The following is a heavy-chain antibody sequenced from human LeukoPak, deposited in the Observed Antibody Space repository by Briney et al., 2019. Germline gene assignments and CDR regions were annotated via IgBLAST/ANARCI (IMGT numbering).Heavy chain of an antibody. CDR3: ASERLVVRGITGYFDY. CDR2: ISFTSSFV. J-gene: IGHJ4*02. Sequence: GGSLRLSCAASGFTFSDYSMNWVRRAPGKGLEWVSSISFTSSFVYYADSVKGRFTISRDNAKNSLYLQMNSLRAEDTAVYYCASERLVVRGITGYFDYWGQGTLVTVSS. CDR1: GFTFSDYS. V-gene: IGHV3-21*01. D-gene: IGHD3-10*01.